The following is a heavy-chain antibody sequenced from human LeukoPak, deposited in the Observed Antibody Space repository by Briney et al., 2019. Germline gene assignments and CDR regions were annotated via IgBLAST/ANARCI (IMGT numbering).Heavy chain of an antibody. CDR3: ARVNAQWLAYFDY. Sequence: PSETLSLTCTVSGGSISSYYWSWIRQPPGKGLEWIGYIYYSESTNYNPSLKSRVTISVDTSKNQFSLKLSSVTAADTAVYYCARVNAQWLAYFDYWGQGTPVTVSS. CDR2: IYYSEST. J-gene: IGHJ4*02. CDR1: GGSISSYY. D-gene: IGHD6-19*01. V-gene: IGHV4-59*01.